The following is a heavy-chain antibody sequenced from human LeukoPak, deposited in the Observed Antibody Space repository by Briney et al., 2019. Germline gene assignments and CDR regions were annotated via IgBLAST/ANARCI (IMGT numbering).Heavy chain of an antibody. CDR2: IYYSGST. CDR1: GGSISSGDYD. V-gene: IGHV4-30-4*02. J-gene: IGHJ4*02. CDR3: AREGEIAAAGTFRH. Sequence: SETLSLTCTVSGGSISSGDYDWSWIRQPPGKGLEWIGYIYYSGSTYYNPSLKSRVTISVDTSKNQFSLKLSSVTAADTAVYYCAREGEIAAAGTFRHWGQGTLVTVSS. D-gene: IGHD6-13*01.